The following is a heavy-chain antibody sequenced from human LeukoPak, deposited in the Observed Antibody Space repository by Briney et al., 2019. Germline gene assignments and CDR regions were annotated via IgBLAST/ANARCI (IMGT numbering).Heavy chain of an antibody. CDR3: ARKGSSSWSRHNWFDP. CDR1: GFTFSSYA. J-gene: IGHJ5*02. CDR2: ISYDGSNK. Sequence: GRSLRLSCAASGFTFSSYAMHWVRQAPGKGLEWVAVISYDGSNKYYADSVKGRFTISRDNSKNTLYLQMNSLRAEDTAVYYCARKGSSSWSRHNWFDPWGQGTLVTVSS. D-gene: IGHD6-13*01. V-gene: IGHV3-30-3*01.